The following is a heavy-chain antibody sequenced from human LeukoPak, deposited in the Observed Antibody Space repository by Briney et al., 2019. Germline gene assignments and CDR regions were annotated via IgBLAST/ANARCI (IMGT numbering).Heavy chain of an antibody. CDR1: GYPFTTYD. V-gene: IGHV1-8*01. J-gene: IGHJ2*01. CDR2: MNPSSGYT. Sequence: ASVKVSCKASGYPFTTYDINWVRQATGQGLEWMGWMNPSSGYTGYSQKFQGRVTMTRNTSITTAYMELSSLRSEDTAVYYCARISDHNWYFDLWGRGTLVTVSS. D-gene: IGHD1-14*01. CDR3: ARISDHNWYFDL.